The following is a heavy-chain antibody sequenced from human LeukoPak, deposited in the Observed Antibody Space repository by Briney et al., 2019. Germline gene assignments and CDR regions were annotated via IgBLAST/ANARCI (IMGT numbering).Heavy chain of an antibody. V-gene: IGHV3-30*02. CDR2: IRYDGNNK. Sequence: PGGSLRLSCAASGFTFSSYGMHWVRQAPGKGLEWVAFIRYDGNNKYYADSVKGRFTISRDNSKKMLTLQMNSLSAEDTAVYYCAKDLDGYGDSPLDYWGQGTLVTVSS. D-gene: IGHD5-12*01. CDR3: AKDLDGYGDSPLDY. J-gene: IGHJ4*02. CDR1: GFTFSSYG.